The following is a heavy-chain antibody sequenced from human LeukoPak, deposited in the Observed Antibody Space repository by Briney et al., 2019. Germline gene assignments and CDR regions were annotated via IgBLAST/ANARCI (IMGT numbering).Heavy chain of an antibody. D-gene: IGHD5-12*01. V-gene: IGHV3-21*01. J-gene: IGHJ4*02. CDR3: AREERYSGYDAFDY. CDR2: ISSSSSYI. Sequence: GGSLRLSCAASGFTFSSYSMNWVRQAPGKGLEWVSSISSSSSYIYYADSVKGRFTISRDNAKNSLYLQMDSLRAEDTAVYYCAREERYSGYDAFDYWGQGTLVTVSS. CDR1: GFTFSSYS.